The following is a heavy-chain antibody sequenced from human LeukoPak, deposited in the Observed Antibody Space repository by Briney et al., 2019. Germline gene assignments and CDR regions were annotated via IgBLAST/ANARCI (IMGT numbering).Heavy chain of an antibody. D-gene: IGHD3-16*01. Sequence: GGSLRLSCAASGFTFNTWMAWVRQAPGKGLEGLANIKEDGSQKHYADSVKGRFTISRDNAENSVYLQMNSLGTEDTSLYYCAKGQSLECRLDYWGQGALVTVSS. J-gene: IGHJ4*02. CDR2: IKEDGSQK. CDR3: AKGQSLECRLDY. CDR1: GFTFNTW. V-gene: IGHV3-7*03.